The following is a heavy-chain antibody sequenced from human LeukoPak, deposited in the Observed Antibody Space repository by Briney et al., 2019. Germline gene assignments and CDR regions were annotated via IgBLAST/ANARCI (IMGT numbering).Heavy chain of an antibody. V-gene: IGHV3-23*01. J-gene: IGHJ4*02. Sequence: GGSLRLSCVVSGIKLSNYGMSWVRQAPGKGLEWVSGIREAGGGTKYADSVKGRFTISRDTSNNTLFLQMNSLRAEDTALYYCAKLRGTVATMGYAADYWGQGTLVTVSS. D-gene: IGHD5-12*01. CDR3: AKLRGTVATMGYAADY. CDR1: GIKLSNYG. CDR2: IREAGGGT.